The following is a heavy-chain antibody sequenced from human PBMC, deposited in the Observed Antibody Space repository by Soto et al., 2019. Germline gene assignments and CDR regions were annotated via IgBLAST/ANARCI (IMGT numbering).Heavy chain of an antibody. CDR2: TPYDGKNK. J-gene: IGHJ4*02. D-gene: IGHD1-26*01. CDR3: ARGGRWWFDWELLPDY. V-gene: IGHV3-30*04. CDR1: GFTYDDYA. Sequence: ESGGGVVQPGSSLRLSCAASGFTYDDYAMHWVRQAPGKGLEWLAVTPYDGKNKYYAGSVKGRFTISRDNSKNTLYLQMNSLRADDTAVYYCARGGRWWFDWELLPDYWGQGTMVTVSS.